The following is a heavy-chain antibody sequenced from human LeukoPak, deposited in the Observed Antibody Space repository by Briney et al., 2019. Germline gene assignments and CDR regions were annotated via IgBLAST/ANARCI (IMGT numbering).Heavy chain of an antibody. Sequence: PSETLSLTCTVSGYSISSGYFWGWIRQTPGKGLEWIGSIYNSGSTYYNPSLKSRVTLSVDTSKNQFSLRLSSVTAADTAIYYCARVFSTGWSDYWGQGTLVAVSS. D-gene: IGHD6-19*01. V-gene: IGHV4-38-2*02. CDR3: ARVFSTGWSDY. CDR2: IYNSGST. J-gene: IGHJ4*02. CDR1: GYSISSGYF.